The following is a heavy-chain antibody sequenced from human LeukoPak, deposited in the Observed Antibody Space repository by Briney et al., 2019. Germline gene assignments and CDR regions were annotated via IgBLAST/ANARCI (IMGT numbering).Heavy chain of an antibody. V-gene: IGHV3-30*02. CDR3: AKDQVTH. J-gene: IGHJ4*02. D-gene: IGHD4-11*01. Sequence: GGSLRLSCVASGFIFNSYGMHWVRQAPGKGLEWVGFIQSDGSDEFYADSVKGRFSISRDNSKNTLSLQMNSLRTEDTAVYYCAKDQVTHWGQGTLVTVSS. CDR1: GFIFNSYG. CDR2: IQSDGSDE.